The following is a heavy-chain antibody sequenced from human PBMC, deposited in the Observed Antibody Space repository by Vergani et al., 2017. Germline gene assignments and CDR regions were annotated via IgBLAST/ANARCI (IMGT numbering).Heavy chain of an antibody. Sequence: QVQLVESGGGVVQRGGSLRLSCATSGFTLSNYDMQGIRQGPGKGLEFVAFIQFDGSNQYYADSVKGRFTLSRDFSKNTLYLQMNSLRTDDTATYYCAKHFRGWGIDYWGQGTLVTVSS. CDR2: IQFDGSNQ. J-gene: IGHJ4*02. V-gene: IGHV3-30*02. D-gene: IGHD3-16*01. CDR1: GFTLSNYD. CDR3: AKHFRGWGIDY.